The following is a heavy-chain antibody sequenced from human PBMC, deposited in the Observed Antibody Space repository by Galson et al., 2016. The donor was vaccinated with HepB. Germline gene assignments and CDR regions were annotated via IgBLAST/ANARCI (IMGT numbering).Heavy chain of an antibody. CDR2: ISYDGTNK. CDR1: GFTFSNYG. V-gene: IGHV3-30*18. Sequence: SLRLSCAASGFTFSNYGMHWVRQAPGKGLEWVALISYDGTNKYYADSVKGRFTISRDNSKNTLYLQMNSLRAEDTAVYYCAKVFRCFDYWGRGTLVTVSS. CDR3: AKVFRCFDY. D-gene: IGHD3-3*01. J-gene: IGHJ4*02.